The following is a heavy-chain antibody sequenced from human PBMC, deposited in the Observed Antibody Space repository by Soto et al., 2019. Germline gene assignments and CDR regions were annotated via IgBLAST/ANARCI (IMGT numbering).Heavy chain of an antibody. CDR1: GGSFSGYY. V-gene: IGHV4-34*01. CDR3: ARLPVHYDFWSGAVSFYYYMDV. Sequence: PSETLSLTCAVYGGSFSGYYWSWIRQPPGKGLEWIGEINHSGSTNYNPSLKSRVTISVDTSKNQFSLKLSSVTAADTAVYYCARLPVHYDFWSGAVSFYYYMDVWGKGTTVTVSS. D-gene: IGHD3-3*01. CDR2: INHSGST. J-gene: IGHJ6*03.